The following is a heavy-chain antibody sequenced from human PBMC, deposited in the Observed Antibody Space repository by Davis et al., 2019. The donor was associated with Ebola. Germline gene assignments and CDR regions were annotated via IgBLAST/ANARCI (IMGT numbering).Heavy chain of an antibody. V-gene: IGHV3-21*06. J-gene: IGHJ4*02. D-gene: IGHD3-22*01. CDR2: ISSSSSYI. CDR1: GFTFSSYS. CDR3: ARDFDRVRE. Sequence: GESLKISCAASGFTFSSYSMNWVRQAPGKGLEWVAFISSSSSYIDYADSVKGRFTISRDNAKNTLYLQMNSLKAEDTAVYYCARDFDRVREWGQGTLVTVSS.